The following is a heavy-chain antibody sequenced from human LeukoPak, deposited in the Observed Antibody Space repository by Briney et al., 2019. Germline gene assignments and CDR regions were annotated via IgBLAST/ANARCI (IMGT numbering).Heavy chain of an antibody. CDR3: ARDPGDPNYYYYMDV. CDR2: IYYSGST. CDR1: GGSISSGGYS. Sequence: PSQTLTLTCAVSGGSISSGGYSWSWIRQPPGKGLEWIGYIYYSGSTYYNPSLKSRVTISVDTSKNQFSLKLSSVTAADTAVYYCARDPGDPNYYYYMDVWGKGTTVTVSS. V-gene: IGHV4-30-4*07. J-gene: IGHJ6*03. D-gene: IGHD3-16*01.